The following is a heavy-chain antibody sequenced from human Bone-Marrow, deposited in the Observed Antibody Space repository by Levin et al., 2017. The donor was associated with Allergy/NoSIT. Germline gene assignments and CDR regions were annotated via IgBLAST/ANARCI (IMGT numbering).Heavy chain of an antibody. Sequence: KISCKASGVTFENFPVSWVRQAPGGGLEWVGGINARFGTPHVGQKFRGRVTMTADESRTTVYLEFFSLRLEDTAVYYCARDPPLYFDIFTASPNSVFDLWGQGTLLTVSS. V-gene: IGHV1-69*01. CDR1: GVTFENFP. J-gene: IGHJ4*03. CDR3: ARDPPLYFDIFTASPNSVFDL. CDR2: INARFGTP. D-gene: IGHD3-9*01.